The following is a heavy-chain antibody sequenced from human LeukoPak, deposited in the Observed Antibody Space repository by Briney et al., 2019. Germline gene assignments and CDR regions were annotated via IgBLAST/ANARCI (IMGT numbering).Heavy chain of an antibody. J-gene: IGHJ2*01. Sequence: SETLSFTCTVSGGSISSYYWSWIRQPAGKGLEWIGRIYTSGSTNYNPSLKSRVTMSVDTSKNQFSLKLSSVTAAGTAVYYCARDPRIVVVPAATVGYFDLWGRGTLVTVSS. CDR2: IYTSGST. V-gene: IGHV4-4*07. CDR3: ARDPRIVVVPAATVGYFDL. D-gene: IGHD2-2*01. CDR1: GGSISSYY.